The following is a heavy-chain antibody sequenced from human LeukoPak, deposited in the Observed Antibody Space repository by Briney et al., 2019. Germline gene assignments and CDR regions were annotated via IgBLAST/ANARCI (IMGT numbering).Heavy chain of an antibody. V-gene: IGHV4-59*01. CDR2: IYYTGST. D-gene: IGHD2-2*01. CDR3: ARSCSSTSCLFDC. CDR1: GGSISSYY. Sequence: SETLSLTCTVSGGSISSYYWSWIRQPPGKGLEWIGYIYYTGSTNYNPSLKSRVTISVDTSKNQLSLKLSSVTAADTAVYYCARSCSSTSCLFDCWGQGTLVTVSS. J-gene: IGHJ4*02.